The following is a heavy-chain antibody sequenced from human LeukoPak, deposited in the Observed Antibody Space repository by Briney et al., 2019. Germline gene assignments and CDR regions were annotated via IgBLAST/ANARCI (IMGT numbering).Heavy chain of an antibody. Sequence: GGSLRLSCAASGFTFSSHAMTWVRQAPGKGLEWVSTISDSGGTTRYADSVKGRFTISRDNSKNTLYLQMNSLRAEDTAVYYCAKDFGRGGVGATCDYWGQGTQVTVSS. CDR3: AKDFGRGGVGATCDY. V-gene: IGHV3-23*01. CDR2: ISDSGGTT. J-gene: IGHJ4*02. CDR1: GFTFSSHA. D-gene: IGHD1-26*01.